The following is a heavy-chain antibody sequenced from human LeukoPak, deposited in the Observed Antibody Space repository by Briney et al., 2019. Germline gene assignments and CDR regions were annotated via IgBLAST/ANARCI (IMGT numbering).Heavy chain of an antibody. J-gene: IGHJ3*02. CDR1: GFTFSSYA. Sequence: GGSLRLSCAASGFTFSSYALSWVRQAPGKGLEWVSGISGSGTSAYYADSVKGRFTISRDNSKNTLYLQMNSLRAEDTAVYYCAKGHAFDIWGQGTMVTVSP. V-gene: IGHV3-23*01. CDR3: AKGHAFDI. CDR2: ISGSGTSA.